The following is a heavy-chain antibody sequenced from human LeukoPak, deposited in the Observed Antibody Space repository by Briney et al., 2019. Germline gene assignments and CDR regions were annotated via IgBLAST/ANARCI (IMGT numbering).Heavy chain of an antibody. D-gene: IGHD3-10*01. J-gene: IGHJ4*02. CDR1: GFTFSSYG. CDR2: IRDRGDST. Sequence: GGTLTLSCAASGFTFSSYGMSWVRQTPGKGLEWVSAIRDRGDSTHYADSVKGRFTIARDNCKNTLYLQMNSLRAEDTAVYYCAKVRVRRVTIKAAFDYWGQGTLVTVSS. V-gene: IGHV3-23*01. CDR3: AKVRVRRVTIKAAFDY.